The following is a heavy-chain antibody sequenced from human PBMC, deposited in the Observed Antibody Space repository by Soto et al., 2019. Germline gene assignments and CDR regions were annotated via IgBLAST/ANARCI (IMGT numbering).Heavy chain of an antibody. V-gene: IGHV3-74*01. CDR1: GFTFSTYW. CDR3: AAGGSGYYAN. CDR2: IKTDGTYA. Sequence: EVQLVESGGDLVQPGGSLRLSCAASGFTFSTYWMHWVRQAPGKGLLWVSRIKTDGTYAAYADSVQGRFTISRDNAKNTLYLQMTSLRVEDAAVYYCAAGGSGYYANCGQGTLVTVSS. J-gene: IGHJ4*02. D-gene: IGHD3-22*01.